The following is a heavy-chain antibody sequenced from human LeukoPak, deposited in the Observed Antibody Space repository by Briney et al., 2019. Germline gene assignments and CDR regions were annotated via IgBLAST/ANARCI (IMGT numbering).Heavy chain of an antibody. CDR2: ISGSGGST. D-gene: IGHD6-13*01. CDR3: AKDIEGAAAGTLNY. CDR1: GFTFSSYA. J-gene: IGHJ4*02. V-gene: IGHV3-23*01. Sequence: PGGSLRLSCAASGFTFSSYAMSWVRQAPGKGLEWVSAISGSGGSTYYADSVKGRFTISRDNSKNTLYLQMNSLRAEDTALYYCAKDIEGAAAGTLNYWGQGTLVTVSS.